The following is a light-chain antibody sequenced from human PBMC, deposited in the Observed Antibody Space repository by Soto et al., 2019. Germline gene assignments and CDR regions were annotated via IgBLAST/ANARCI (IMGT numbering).Light chain of an antibody. CDR1: SSNIGSSS. J-gene: IGLJ3*02. Sequence: QSALTQPPSASGTPGQRVTISCSGSSSNIGSSSVNWYQQLPGTAPKVLIYSNNQRPSGVPDRFSGSKSGTSASLAISGLQSEDEADYYCAAWDDSLNGWVFGGGTKLTVL. CDR3: AAWDDSLNGWV. CDR2: SNN. V-gene: IGLV1-44*01.